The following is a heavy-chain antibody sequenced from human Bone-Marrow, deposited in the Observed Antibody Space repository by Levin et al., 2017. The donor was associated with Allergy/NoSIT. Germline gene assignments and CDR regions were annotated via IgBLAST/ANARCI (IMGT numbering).Heavy chain of an antibody. CDR3: ARDECAWFGECYGMDV. CDR1: GDSMRRRDFY. V-gene: IGHV4-30-4*01. D-gene: IGHD3-10*01. J-gene: IGHJ6*02. Sequence: LRLSCTVSGDSMRRRDFYWSWIRQSPGKGLEWIGFIHHSGSAYYNPSLKSRLTMSLDTSKSQFSLKLTSVTVADTAVYYCARDECAWFGECYGMDVWGQGTTVIVSS. CDR2: IHHSGSA.